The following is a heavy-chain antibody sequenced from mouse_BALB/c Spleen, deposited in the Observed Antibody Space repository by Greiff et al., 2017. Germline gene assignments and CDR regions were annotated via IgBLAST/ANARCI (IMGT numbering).Heavy chain of an antibody. CDR3: ARPRYDVDAMDY. D-gene: IGHD2-14*01. V-gene: IGHV1-69*01. CDR2: IDTSDSYT. J-gene: IGHJ4*01. CDR1: GYTFTDYW. Sequence: QVQLQQPGAELVMPGASVKMSCKASGYTFTDYWMHWVKQRPGQGLEWIGAIDTSDSYTSYNQKFKGKATLTVDESSSTAYMQLSSLTSEDSAVYYCARPRYDVDAMDYWGQGTSVTVSS.